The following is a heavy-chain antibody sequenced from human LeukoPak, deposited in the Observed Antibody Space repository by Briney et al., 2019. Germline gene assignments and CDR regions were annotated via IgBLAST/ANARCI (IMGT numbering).Heavy chain of an antibody. J-gene: IGHJ3*02. CDR3: ARVRDGLPDAFDI. D-gene: IGHD4-11*01. Sequence: ASVKVSCKASGYTFTGYYMHWVRQAPGQGLEYMGWINPNSGGTNYAQKFQGRVTMTRDTSISTAYMELSRLRSDDTAVYYCARVRDGLPDAFDIWGQGTMVTVSS. CDR2: INPNSGGT. V-gene: IGHV1-2*02. CDR1: GYTFTGYY.